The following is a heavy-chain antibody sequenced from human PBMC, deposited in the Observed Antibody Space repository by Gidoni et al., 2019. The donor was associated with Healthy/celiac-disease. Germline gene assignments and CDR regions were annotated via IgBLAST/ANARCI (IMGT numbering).Heavy chain of an antibody. D-gene: IGHD6-25*01. V-gene: IGHV4-4*07. CDR3: ARVPSARHWCFDL. CDR1: GGSISRYY. CDR2: IYTRGST. J-gene: IGHJ2*01. Sequence: QVQLQESGPGLVQPSETLSLTCTVSGGSISRYYWRWTRQPAGKGLEWIGRIYTRGSTNSNPALKGRVTMSVDTSKNQVALELSSVNAAGAAVYYCARVPSARHWCFDLWGRGTLVTVSS.